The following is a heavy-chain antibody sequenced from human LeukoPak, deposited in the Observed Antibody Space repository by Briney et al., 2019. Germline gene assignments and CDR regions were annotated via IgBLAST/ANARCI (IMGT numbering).Heavy chain of an antibody. Sequence: ASVKVSCKASGYTFTGYYMHWVRQAPGQGLEWMGWINPNSGGTNYAQKFQGRVTMTRDTSISTAYMELSRLRSDDTAVYYCAKAPFCSGGSCYKTFDYWGQGTPVTVSS. V-gene: IGHV1-2*02. J-gene: IGHJ4*02. CDR1: GYTFTGYY. CDR3: AKAPFCSGGSCYKTFDY. D-gene: IGHD2-15*01. CDR2: INPNSGGT.